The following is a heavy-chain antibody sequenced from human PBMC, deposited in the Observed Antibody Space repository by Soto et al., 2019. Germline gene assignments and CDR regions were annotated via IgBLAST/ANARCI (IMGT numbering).Heavy chain of an antibody. J-gene: IGHJ4*02. Sequence: QVQLAESGGGVVQPVRSLRLSCIGSGFRFSDYGMHWVRQAPGKGLEWVAMMSFDGTYKYSADSVKGRFIISRDNSKNTLYLQMNSLRAEDTAVYHCAKDRRDGEYNSVYDFWGQGTLVTVSS. D-gene: IGHD4-17*01. V-gene: IGHV3-30*18. CDR3: AKDRRDGEYNSVYDF. CDR2: MSFDGTYK. CDR1: GFRFSDYG.